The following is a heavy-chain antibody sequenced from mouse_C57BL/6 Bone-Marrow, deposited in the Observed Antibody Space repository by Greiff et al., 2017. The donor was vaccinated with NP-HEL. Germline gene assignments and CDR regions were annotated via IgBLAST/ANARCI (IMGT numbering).Heavy chain of an antibody. J-gene: IGHJ4*01. Sequence: EVMLVESGGGLVQPKGSLKLSCAASGFTFNTYAMHWVRQAPGKGLEWVARIRSKSSNYATYYADSVKDRFTISRDDSQSMLYLQMNNLKTEDTAMYYCVRDDYYGSSYGNYAMDYWGQGTSVTVSS. CDR1: GFTFNTYA. CDR2: IRSKSSNYAT. CDR3: VRDDYYGSSYGNYAMDY. V-gene: IGHV10-3*01. D-gene: IGHD1-1*01.